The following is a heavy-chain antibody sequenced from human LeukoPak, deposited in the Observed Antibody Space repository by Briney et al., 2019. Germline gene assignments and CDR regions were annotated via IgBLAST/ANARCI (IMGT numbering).Heavy chain of an antibody. Sequence: GGSLRLSCAASGFTFSSYAMSWVRQAPGKGLEWVSTVSGSGSITYYADSVKGRFTISRDNSKNTLYLQMNSLRAEDTAVYYCAKDLAAASHNWFDPWGQGTLVTVSS. CDR1: GFTFSSYA. CDR3: AKDLAAASHNWFDP. J-gene: IGHJ5*02. CDR2: VSGSGSIT. D-gene: IGHD6-13*01. V-gene: IGHV3-23*01.